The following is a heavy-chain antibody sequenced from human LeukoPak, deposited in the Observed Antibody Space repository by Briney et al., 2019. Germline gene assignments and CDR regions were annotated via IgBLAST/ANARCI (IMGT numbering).Heavy chain of an antibody. Sequence: RAPRPFFSASWFTLRSYGLPWVRQAPGKGLEWVAVIWYDGSNKYYADSVKGRFTISRDNSKNTLYLQMNSLRAEDTAVYYCARDMADWGQGTLVTVSS. J-gene: IGHJ4*02. CDR1: WFTLRSYG. D-gene: IGHD3-10*01. V-gene: IGHV3-33*01. CDR2: IWYDGSNK. CDR3: ARDMAD.